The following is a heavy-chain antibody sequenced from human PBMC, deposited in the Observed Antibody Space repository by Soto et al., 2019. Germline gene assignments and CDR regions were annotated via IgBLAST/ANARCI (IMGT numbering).Heavy chain of an antibody. J-gene: IGHJ3*02. CDR2: INPNSGGT. V-gene: IGHV1-2*02. CDR1: GYTFTGYY. Sequence: QVQLVQSGAEVKKPGASVKVSCKASGYTFTGYYMHWVRQAPGQGLEWMGWINPNSGGTNYAQKFQGRVTMTRDTSISTAYMELSRLRSDDTAVYYCARDWAWGVGVTDPGSYYVAEAFDIWGQGTMVTVSS. CDR3: ARDWAWGVGVTDPGSYYVAEAFDI. D-gene: IGHD3-10*01.